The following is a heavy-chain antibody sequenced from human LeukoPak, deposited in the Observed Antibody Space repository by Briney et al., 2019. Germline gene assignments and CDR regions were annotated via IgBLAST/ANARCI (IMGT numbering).Heavy chain of an antibody. J-gene: IGHJ6*03. Sequence: SETLSLTCTVSGGSISSSSYYWGWIRQPPGKGLEWIGSIYYSGSTYYNPSLKSRVTISVDTSKNQFSLKLSSVTAADTAVYYCARALHSGYYDYYYYYMDVGGKGTTVTVSS. CDR1: GGSISSSSYY. CDR3: ARALHSGYYDYYYYYMDV. CDR2: IYYSGST. V-gene: IGHV4-39*07. D-gene: IGHD3-22*01.